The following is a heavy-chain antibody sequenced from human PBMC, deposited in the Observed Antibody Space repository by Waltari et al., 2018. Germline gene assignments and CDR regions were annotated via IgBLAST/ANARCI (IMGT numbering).Heavy chain of an antibody. CDR1: GDSISSXSYS. CDR2: LYXSGST. J-gene: IGHJ3*02. V-gene: IGHV4-39*01. CDR3: ARXAXFWXDYYHTVDAFDX. D-gene: IGHD3-3*01. Sequence: QLQESGPXLXXPSEXLSXTCTVSGDSISSXSYSWGWLRQPPGKGLEWIGSLYXSGSTXYNPSXKSRVTISVDXSKNQFSLKLSSVTAADXAVYYCARXAXFWXDYYHTVDAFDXWGQGTXVTVSS.